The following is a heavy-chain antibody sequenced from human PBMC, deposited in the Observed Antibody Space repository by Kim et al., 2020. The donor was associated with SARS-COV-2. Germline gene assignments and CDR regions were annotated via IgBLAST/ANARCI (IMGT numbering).Heavy chain of an antibody. Sequence: ASVKVSCKASGYTFTDYGISWVRQAPGQGLEWMGWISVHNGNTNYAQKLQGRVTMTTDTSTSTAYMELRSLRSDDAPVYYCARDYYDSSRMFDYWGQGTLVTVSS. CDR3: ARDYYDSSRMFDY. CDR2: ISVHNGNT. CDR1: GYTFTDYG. J-gene: IGHJ4*02. V-gene: IGHV1-18*04. D-gene: IGHD3-22*01.